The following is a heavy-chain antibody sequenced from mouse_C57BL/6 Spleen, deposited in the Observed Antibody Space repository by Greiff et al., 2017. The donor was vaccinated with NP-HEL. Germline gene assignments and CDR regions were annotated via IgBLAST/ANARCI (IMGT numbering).Heavy chain of an antibody. CDR2: ISDGGSYT. Sequence: EVMLVESGGGLVKPGGSLKLSCAASGFTFSSYAMSWVRQTPEKRLEWVATISDGGSYTYYPDNVKGRFTISRDNAKNNLYLQMSHLKSEDTAMYYCAREYYGSSSAWFAYWGQGTLVTVSA. J-gene: IGHJ3*01. CDR3: AREYYGSSSAWFAY. V-gene: IGHV5-4*01. CDR1: GFTFSSYA. D-gene: IGHD1-1*01.